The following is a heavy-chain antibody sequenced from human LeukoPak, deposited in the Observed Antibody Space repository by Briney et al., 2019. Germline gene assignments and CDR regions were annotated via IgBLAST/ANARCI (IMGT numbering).Heavy chain of an antibody. CDR3: ARYTSVDF. V-gene: IGHV3-23*01. CDR2: INDNGRST. Sequence: GGSLRLSCAASGFTFRSCAVSWVRQAPGEGLEWVSSINDNGRSTFYADSVKGRFTISRDNSKNMLYLLMDSLRVEDTAVYYCARYTSVDFWGQGTLVTVSS. J-gene: IGHJ4*02. CDR1: GFTFRSCA. D-gene: IGHD1-14*01.